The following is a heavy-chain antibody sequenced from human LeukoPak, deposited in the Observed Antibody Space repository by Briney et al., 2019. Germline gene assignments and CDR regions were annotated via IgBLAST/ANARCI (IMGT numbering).Heavy chain of an antibody. V-gene: IGHV3-9*01. J-gene: IGHJ4*02. Sequence: GRSLRLSCAASGFTFDDYAMHWVRQAPGKGLEWVSGISWNSGSIGYADSVKGRFTISRDNAKNTLYLQMNSLRAEDTAVYYCARNWNNDYWGQGTLVTVSS. CDR1: GFTFDDYA. D-gene: IGHD1/OR15-1a*01. CDR2: ISWNSGSI. CDR3: ARNWNNDY.